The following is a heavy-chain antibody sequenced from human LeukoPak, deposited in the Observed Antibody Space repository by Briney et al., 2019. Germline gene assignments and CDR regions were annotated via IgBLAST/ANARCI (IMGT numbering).Heavy chain of an antibody. J-gene: IGHJ3*02. CDR2: INSDGSST. CDR1: GFTFSSYW. CDR3: AKLYEVVVIAATDAFDI. V-gene: IGHV3-74*01. D-gene: IGHD3-22*01. Sequence: PGGSLRLSCAASGFTFSSYWMHWVRQAPGKGLVWVSRINSDGSSTSYADSVKGRFTISRDNAKNTLYLQMNSLRAEDTAVYYCAKLYEVVVIAATDAFDIWGQGTMVTVSS.